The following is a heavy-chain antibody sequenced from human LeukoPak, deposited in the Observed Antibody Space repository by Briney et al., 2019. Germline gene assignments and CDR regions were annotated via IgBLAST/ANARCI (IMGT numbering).Heavy chain of an antibody. CDR2: ISWNSGSI. CDR1: GFTFDDYA. D-gene: IGHD6-13*01. Sequence: PGGSLRLSCAASGFTFDDYAMHWVRQAPGKGLEWVSGISWNSGSIGYADSVKGRFTISRDNSKNTLYLQMNSLRAEDTAVYYCANSGSWSQYFDYWGQGTLVTVSS. J-gene: IGHJ4*02. V-gene: IGHV3-9*01. CDR3: ANSGSWSQYFDY.